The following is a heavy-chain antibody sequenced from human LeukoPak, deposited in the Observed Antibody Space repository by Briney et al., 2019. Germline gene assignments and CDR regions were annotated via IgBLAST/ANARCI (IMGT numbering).Heavy chain of an antibody. D-gene: IGHD3-22*01. CDR2: ISSSSSYT. Sequence: GGSLRLSCAASGFIFSDYYMSWIRQAPGKGLEWVSYISSSSSYTNYADSVRGRFTISRYNAKNSLYLQMNSLRAEDTAVYYCVKEYSSGLPDYWGQGTLVTVSS. CDR3: VKEYSSGLPDY. J-gene: IGHJ4*02. V-gene: IGHV3-11*06. CDR1: GFIFSDYY.